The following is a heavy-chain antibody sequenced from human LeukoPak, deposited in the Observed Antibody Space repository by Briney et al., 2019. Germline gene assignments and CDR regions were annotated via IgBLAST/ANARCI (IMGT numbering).Heavy chain of an antibody. CDR2: ISSGSNYI. CDR1: GFTFSSYS. Sequence: GGSLRLSCAASGFTFSSYSMYWVRQAPGKGLEWVSFISSGSNYIYYTDSVKGRFTISRDNAKNSLYLQMNSLRVEDTAIYYCARVGCSGGTCYDYWGQGTLVTVSP. CDR3: ARVGCSGGTCYDY. J-gene: IGHJ4*02. D-gene: IGHD2-15*01. V-gene: IGHV3-21*01.